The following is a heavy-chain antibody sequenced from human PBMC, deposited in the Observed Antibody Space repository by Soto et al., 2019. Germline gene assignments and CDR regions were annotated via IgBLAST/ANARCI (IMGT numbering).Heavy chain of an antibody. D-gene: IGHD5-18*01. CDR2: IYYSGST. CDR3: ARVDTAMVFDY. V-gene: IGHV4-59*01. Sequence: QVQLQESGPGLVKPSETLSLTCTVSGGSISSYYWSWIRQPPGKGLEWIGYIYYSGSTNYNPSLKSRVTISVDTSKNQFSLKLSSVTAADRAVYYCARVDTAMVFDYWGPGTLVTVSS. CDR1: GGSISSYY. J-gene: IGHJ4*02.